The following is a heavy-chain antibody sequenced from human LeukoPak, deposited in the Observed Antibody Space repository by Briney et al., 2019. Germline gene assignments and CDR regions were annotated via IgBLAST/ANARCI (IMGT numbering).Heavy chain of an antibody. CDR3: ARFYANEWELPH. CDR1: GFTFSSYS. CDR2: ISYDGSNK. J-gene: IGHJ4*02. V-gene: IGHV3-30*03. D-gene: IGHD1-26*01. Sequence: PGGSLRLSCAASGFTFSSYSMNWVRQAPGKGLEWVAVISYDGSNKYYADSVKGRFTISRDNSKNTLYLQMNSLRAEDTAVYYCARFYANEWELPHWGQGTLVTVSS.